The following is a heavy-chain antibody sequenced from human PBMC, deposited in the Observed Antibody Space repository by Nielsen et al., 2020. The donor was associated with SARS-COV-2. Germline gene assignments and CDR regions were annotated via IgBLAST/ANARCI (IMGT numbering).Heavy chain of an antibody. Sequence: WVRQAPGQGLEWMGWINTNTGNPTYAQGFTGRFVFSLDTSVSTAYLQISSLKAEDTAVYYCARGSDVLLWFGENHDAFDIWGQGTMVTVSS. V-gene: IGHV7-4-1*02. J-gene: IGHJ3*02. D-gene: IGHD3-10*01. CDR3: ARGSDVLLWFGENHDAFDI. CDR2: INTNTGNP.